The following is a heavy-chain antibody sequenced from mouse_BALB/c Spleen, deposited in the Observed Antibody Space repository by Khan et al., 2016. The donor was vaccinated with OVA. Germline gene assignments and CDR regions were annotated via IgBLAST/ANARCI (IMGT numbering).Heavy chain of an antibody. CDR2: IDPFSGGT. Sequence: HLQSSGPELMKPGASVKISCKASGYSFTSYYIHWVMQSHGKSLEWIGYIDPFSGGTTYNQKFKGKATLTVDKSSSTAYIPLSSLTSEDSADYYCTRHGYVAWFTYGGQGTMVTV. CDR3: TRHGYVAWFTY. J-gene: IGHJ3*01. V-gene: IGHV1S135*01. CDR1: GYSFTSYY. D-gene: IGHD2-2*01.